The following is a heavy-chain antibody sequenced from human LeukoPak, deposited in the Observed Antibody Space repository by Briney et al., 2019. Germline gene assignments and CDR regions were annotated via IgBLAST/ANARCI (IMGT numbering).Heavy chain of an antibody. J-gene: IGHJ4*02. V-gene: IGHV4-61*01. Sequence: PSETLSLTCAVSGGSIRSNSYYWSWIRQPPGKGLEWIGYIYYSGSTNYNPSLKSRVTISVDTSKNQFSLKLSSVTAADTAVYYCARVGSGSYYYFDYWGQGTLVTVSS. D-gene: IGHD1-26*01. CDR3: ARVGSGSYYYFDY. CDR2: IYYSGST. CDR1: GGSIRSNSYY.